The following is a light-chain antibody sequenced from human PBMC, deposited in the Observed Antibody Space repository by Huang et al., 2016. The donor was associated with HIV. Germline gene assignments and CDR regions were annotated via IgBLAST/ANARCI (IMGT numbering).Light chain of an antibody. V-gene: IGKV3-20*01. CDR3: QQYLSSPLT. CDR2: GAS. CDR1: QNITNNY. J-gene: IGKJ4*01. Sequence: DIVLTQSPGTLSLSPGARAALSCRASQNITNNYLAWYQQRSGQAPRLLIYGASSRAMGIPDRFSGSGSGTDFTLIINRLEPQDSAVYYCQQYLSSPLTFGGGTNVEIK.